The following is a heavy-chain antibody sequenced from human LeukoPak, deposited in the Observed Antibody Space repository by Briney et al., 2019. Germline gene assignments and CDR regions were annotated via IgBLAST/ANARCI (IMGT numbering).Heavy chain of an antibody. CDR3: ARWSLMVYAIPSQEAFDI. CDR2: IYYSGST. CDR1: GGSISSGEYY. D-gene: IGHD2-8*01. J-gene: IGHJ3*02. V-gene: IGHV4-61*08. Sequence: TSETLSLTCTVSGGSISSGEYYWNWLRQSPGKGLEWIGYIYYSGSTNYNPSLKSRVTISVDTSKNQFSLKLSSVTAADTAVYYCARWSLMVYAIPSQEAFDIWGQGTMVTVSS.